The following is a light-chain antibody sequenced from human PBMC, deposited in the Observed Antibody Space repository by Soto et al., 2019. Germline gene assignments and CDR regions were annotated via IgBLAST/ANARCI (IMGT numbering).Light chain of an antibody. V-gene: IGKV3-20*01. CDR1: QSVSSSD. CDR2: GAS. CDR3: QQYGNSPFT. Sequence: EIVLTQSPGTLSFSPGERATLTCRASQSVSSSDLAWYQQKPGQAPRLLIYGASSRATGIPDRFSGSGSGTDFTLTISRLEPEDFAVYYCQQYGNSPFTFGPGTKVDLK. J-gene: IGKJ3*01.